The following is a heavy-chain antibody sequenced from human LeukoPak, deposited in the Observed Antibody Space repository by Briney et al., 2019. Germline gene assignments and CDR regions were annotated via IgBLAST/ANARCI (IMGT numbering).Heavy chain of an antibody. CDR2: IIPIFGTA. D-gene: IGHD1-26*01. CDR3: ARIRGIVGATMDY. V-gene: IGHV1-69*13. CDR1: GYTFTSYA. J-gene: IGHJ4*02. Sequence: SVKVSCKASGYTFTSYAISWVRQAPGQGLEWMGGIIPIFGTANYAQKFQGRVTITADESTSTAYMELSSLRSEDTAVYYCARIRGIVGATMDYWGQGTLVTVSS.